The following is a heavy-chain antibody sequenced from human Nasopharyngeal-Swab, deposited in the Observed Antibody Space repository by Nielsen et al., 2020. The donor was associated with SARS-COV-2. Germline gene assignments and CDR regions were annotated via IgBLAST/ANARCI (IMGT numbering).Heavy chain of an antibody. J-gene: IGHJ3*02. V-gene: IGHV4-59*08. CDR1: GGSISSYY. Sequence: GSLRLSCTVSGGSISSYYWSWIRQPPGKGLEWIGYIYYSGSTNYNPSLKSRVTISVDTSKNQFSLKLSSVTAADTAVYYCARQGYVRAFDIWGQGTMVTVSS. CDR2: IYYSGST. D-gene: IGHD5-12*01. CDR3: ARQGYVRAFDI.